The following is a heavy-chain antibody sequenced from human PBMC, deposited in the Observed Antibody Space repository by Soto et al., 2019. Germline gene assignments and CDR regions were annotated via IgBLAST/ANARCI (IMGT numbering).Heavy chain of an antibody. J-gene: IGHJ4*02. Sequence: PSETLYLTCMVSGESISSSSYYWGWIRQPPGKGLEWIGSIYYSGRTYYNPSFKSRVTISIDTSKNQFSLKLSSVTATDTAVYYCARQRTTVVTQAYFDHWGQGALVTVSS. V-gene: IGHV4-39*01. CDR1: GESISSSSYY. CDR3: ARQRTTVVTQAYFDH. D-gene: IGHD2-21*02. CDR2: IYYSGRT.